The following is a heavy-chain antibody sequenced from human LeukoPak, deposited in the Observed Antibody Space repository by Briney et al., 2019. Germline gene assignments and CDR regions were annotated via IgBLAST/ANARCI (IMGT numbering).Heavy chain of an antibody. CDR1: GFTFSSYA. CDR2: ISGSGGST. CDR3: AKDQVWSYDFWSGLLTDY. Sequence: QPGGSLRLSCAASGFTFSSYAMSWVRQAPGKGLEWVSAISGSGGSTYYADSVKGRFTISRDNSKNTLYLQMNSLRAEDTAVYYCAKDQVWSYDFWSGLLTDYWGQGTLVTVSS. V-gene: IGHV3-23*01. D-gene: IGHD3-3*01. J-gene: IGHJ4*02.